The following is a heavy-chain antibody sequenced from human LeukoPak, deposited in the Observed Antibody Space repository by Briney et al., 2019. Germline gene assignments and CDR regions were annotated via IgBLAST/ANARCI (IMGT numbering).Heavy chain of an antibody. V-gene: IGHV3-30*18. CDR1: GFTFSRNG. CDR3: AKAHLSDYGDYVRFHYNGMDV. J-gene: IGHJ6*02. CDR2: ISQDGTNK. D-gene: IGHD4-17*01. Sequence: PGGSLRLSCAASGFTFSRNGMHWVRQAPGKGLEWVAVISQDGTNKYHADSVKGRFTISRDNSKNTLYLQMSSLRAEDTAVYYCAKAHLSDYGDYVRFHYNGMDVWGQGTTVSVSS.